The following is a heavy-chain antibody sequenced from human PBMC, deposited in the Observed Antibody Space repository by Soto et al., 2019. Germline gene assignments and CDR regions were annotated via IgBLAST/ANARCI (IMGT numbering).Heavy chain of an antibody. CDR2: SSHDGGIK. V-gene: IGHV3-30*04. CDR3: ATDKSFFDSRSHQGFDY. J-gene: IGHJ4*02. CDR1: GFSFSIYA. Sequence: QVQLVESGGGVVQPGRSLRLSCSASGFSFSIYAMHWVRQAPGKGPEWVAVSSHDGGIKYYADSVKGRFTISRDNSKNTLYLQMNSLRADDTAVYYCATDKSFFDSRSHQGFDYWGREPWSPSPQ. D-gene: IGHD1-26*01.